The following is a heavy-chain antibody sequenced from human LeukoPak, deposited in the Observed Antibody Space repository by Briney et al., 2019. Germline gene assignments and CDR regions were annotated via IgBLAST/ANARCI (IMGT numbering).Heavy chain of an antibody. CDR1: GYIFTKYW. D-gene: IGHD6-13*01. CDR2: IYPGDSDT. J-gene: IGHJ6*03. Sequence: GESLKISCKASGYIFTKYWIIWVRQMPGKGLEWMGLIYPGDSDTRYSPSFQGQVTISADKSISTAYLQWSSLKASDTAMYYCARLEQQLGSYYYMDVWGKGTTVTVSS. CDR3: ARLEQQLGSYYYMDV. V-gene: IGHV5-51*01.